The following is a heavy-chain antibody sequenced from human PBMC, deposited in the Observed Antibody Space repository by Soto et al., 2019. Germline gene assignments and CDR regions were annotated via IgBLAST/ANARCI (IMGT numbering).Heavy chain of an antibody. CDR3: ARERHYDILTGSSLDY. V-gene: IGHV1-18*01. Sequence: GASVKVSCKASGYTFTSYAISWVRQAPGQGLEWMGWISAYNGNTNYAQKLQGRVTMTTDTSTSTAYMELRSLRSDDTAVYYCARERHYDILTGSSLDYWGQGTLVTVSS. CDR1: GYTFTSYA. CDR2: ISAYNGNT. J-gene: IGHJ4*02. D-gene: IGHD3-9*01.